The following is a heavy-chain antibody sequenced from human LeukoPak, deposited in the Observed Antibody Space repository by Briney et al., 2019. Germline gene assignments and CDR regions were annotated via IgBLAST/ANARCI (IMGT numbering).Heavy chain of an antibody. CDR3: ARTPGGYYYYFDY. CDR1: GFTFSSYA. J-gene: IGHJ4*02. CDR2: ISYDGRNK. Sequence: GGSLRLSCAASGFTFSSYAMHWVRQAPGKGLEWVAVISYDGRNKYYADSVKGRFTISRDNSKNTLYLQMNSLRAEDTAVYYCARTPGGYYYYFDYWGQGTLVTVSS. D-gene: IGHD3-3*01. V-gene: IGHV3-30-3*01.